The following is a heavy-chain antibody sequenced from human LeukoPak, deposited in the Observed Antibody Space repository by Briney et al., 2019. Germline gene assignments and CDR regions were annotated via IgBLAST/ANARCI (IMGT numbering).Heavy chain of an antibody. CDR3: ARGGGYCSSTSCLYFDY. CDR1: GFTFSSYG. D-gene: IGHD2-2*01. J-gene: IGHJ4*02. Sequence: SGGSLRLSCAASGFTFSSYGMHWVRQAPGKGLEWVAVIWYDGSSKYYADSVKGRFTISRDNSKNTLYLQMNSLRAEDTAVYYCARGGGYCSSTSCLYFDYWGQGTLVTVSS. V-gene: IGHV3-33*01. CDR2: IWYDGSSK.